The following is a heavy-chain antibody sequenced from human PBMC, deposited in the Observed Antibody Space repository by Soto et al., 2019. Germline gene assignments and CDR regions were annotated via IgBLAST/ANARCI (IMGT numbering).Heavy chain of an antibody. D-gene: IGHD3-3*01. Sequence: GGSLRLSCAASGFTFSSYDMHWVRQATGKGLEWVSAIGTAGDTYYPGSVKGRFTISRENAKNSLYLQMNSLRAEDTAVYYCARVLPPVGSGYYNAFDIWGQGTMVTVSS. CDR3: ARVLPPVGSGYYNAFDI. V-gene: IGHV3-13*01. CDR1: GFTFSSYD. J-gene: IGHJ3*02. CDR2: IGTAGDT.